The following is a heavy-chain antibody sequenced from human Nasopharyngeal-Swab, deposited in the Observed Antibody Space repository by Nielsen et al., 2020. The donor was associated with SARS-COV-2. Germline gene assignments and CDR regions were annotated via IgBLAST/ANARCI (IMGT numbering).Heavy chain of an antibody. J-gene: IGHJ6*02. CDR3: ARDQEDGVDYYYGMDV. V-gene: IGHV4-39*07. Sequence: WIRQPPGKGLEWIGSIYHSGSTNYNPSLKSRVTISVDKSKNQFSLKLSSVTAADTAVYYCARDQEDGVDYYYGMDVWGQGTTVTVSS. CDR2: IYHSGST. D-gene: IGHD3-10*01.